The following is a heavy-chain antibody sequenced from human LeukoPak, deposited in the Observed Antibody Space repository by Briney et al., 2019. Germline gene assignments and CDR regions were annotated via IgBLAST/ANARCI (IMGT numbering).Heavy chain of an antibody. CDR3: AKDSWVGSSWTNYFDY. Sequence: GGSLRLSCAASGFTFSSYGMHWVRQAPGKGLEWVAFIRNDGSNKYYADSVKSRFTISRDNSKNTLYLQMNSLRAEDTAVYYCAKDSWVGSSWTNYFDYWGQGTLVTVSS. J-gene: IGHJ4*02. V-gene: IGHV3-30*02. CDR2: IRNDGSNK. D-gene: IGHD6-13*01. CDR1: GFTFSSYG.